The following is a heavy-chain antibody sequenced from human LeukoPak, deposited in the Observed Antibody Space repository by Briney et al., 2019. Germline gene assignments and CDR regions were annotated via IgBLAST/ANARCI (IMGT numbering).Heavy chain of an antibody. V-gene: IGHV3-30*18. CDR2: VSYEGKSQ. CDR1: GFTFSNYG. D-gene: IGHD6-13*01. Sequence: HPGRSLRLSCATSGFTFSNYGMHWVRQAPGKGLEWVAVVSYEGKSQYYADSVRGRFTISRDNSKNTLYLQMNSLRGEDAAVYYCAKEGTAQISTWYDYWGQGTLVTVS. J-gene: IGHJ4*02. CDR3: AKEGTAQISTWYDY.